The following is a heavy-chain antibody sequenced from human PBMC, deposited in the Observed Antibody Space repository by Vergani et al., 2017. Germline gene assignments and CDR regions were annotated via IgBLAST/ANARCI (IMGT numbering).Heavy chain of an antibody. V-gene: IGHV4-39*01. CDR3: ARTESFILRYFHWAL. D-gene: IGHD3-9*01. Sequence: QLHLQESGPGLVKPSETLSLTCTVSGGSITSSSYYWGWIRQPPGKGLEWIGTIYHSGGSYYNPSLKGRVTISVDPSKNQFSLEVTSVTAADTAIYFCARTESFILRYFHWALWGQGTLVTVSS. CDR2: IYHSGGS. J-gene: IGHJ4*02. CDR1: GGSITSSSYY.